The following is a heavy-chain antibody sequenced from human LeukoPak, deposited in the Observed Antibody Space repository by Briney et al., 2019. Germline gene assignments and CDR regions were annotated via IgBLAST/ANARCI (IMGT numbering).Heavy chain of an antibody. D-gene: IGHD3-9*01. CDR3: ARANDILTGPNWFDS. CDR2: ISGSGGST. Sequence: PGGSLRLSCAASGFTFSSYAMSWVRQAPGKGLEWVSAISGSGGSTYYADSVKGRFTISRDNSKNTLYLQMNSLRAEDTAVYYCARANDILTGPNWFDSWGQGTLVTVSS. J-gene: IGHJ5*01. CDR1: GFTFSSYA. V-gene: IGHV3-23*01.